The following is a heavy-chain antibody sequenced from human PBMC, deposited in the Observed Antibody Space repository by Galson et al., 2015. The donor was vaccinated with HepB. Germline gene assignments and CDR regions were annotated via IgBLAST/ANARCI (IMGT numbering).Heavy chain of an antibody. CDR1: GFTVSSNQ. CDR2: ISGSGGST. J-gene: IGHJ4*02. V-gene: IGHV3-23*01. D-gene: IGHD6-13*01. Sequence: SLRLSCAVSGFTVSSNQMSWVRQAPGKGLEWVSSISGSGGSTYYRGSFKGRFTISRDNSKNTVYLQMKSLRADDTAVYYCAKCSGSNWFVPHHFDSWGQGTLVTVSS. CDR3: AKCSGSNWFVPHHFDS.